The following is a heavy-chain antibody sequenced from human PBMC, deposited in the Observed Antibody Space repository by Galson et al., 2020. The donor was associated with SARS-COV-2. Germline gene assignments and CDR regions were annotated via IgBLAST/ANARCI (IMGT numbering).Heavy chain of an antibody. CDR2: ISSSSSTI. D-gene: IGHD6-13*01. J-gene: IGHJ4*02. Sequence: GESLKISCAASGFTFSSYAMHWVRQAPGKGLEWVSYISSSSSTIYYADSVKGRFTISRDNAKNSLYLQMNSLRDEDTAVYYCARLAAAGADYWGQGTLVTVSS. CDR1: GFTFSSYA. V-gene: IGHV3-48*02. CDR3: ARLAAAGADY.